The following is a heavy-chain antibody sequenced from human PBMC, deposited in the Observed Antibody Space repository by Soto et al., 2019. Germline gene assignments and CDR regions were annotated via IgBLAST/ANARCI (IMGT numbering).Heavy chain of an antibody. CDR1: GDTFNNYA. V-gene: IGHV1-69*06. Sequence: QVHLVQSGTEVKKPGSSVKVSCKTSGDTFNNYAISWVRQAPGQGLQWMGGIIPIYDSPSYAQGSHNRVTITADRSTSTANLKLNGLISEDTAVYYCAASTFLSGVSGYFHLDFWGQGTLVTVSS. CDR2: IIPIYDSP. CDR3: AASTFLSGVSGYFHLDF. J-gene: IGHJ4*02. D-gene: IGHD3-3*01.